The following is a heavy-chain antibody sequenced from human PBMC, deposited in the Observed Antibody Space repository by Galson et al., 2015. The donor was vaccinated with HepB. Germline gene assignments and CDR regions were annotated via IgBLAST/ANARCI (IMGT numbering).Heavy chain of an antibody. Sequence: SLRLSCAASGLIVSSNYMSWVRQAPGKGLERVSVIYSGGSTYYADSVKDRFTISRDNSKNTLYLQMNSLRAEDTAIYYCARAPWDSGGTCYHFDNWGQGTLVTVSS. CDR3: ARAPWDSGGTCYHFDN. J-gene: IGHJ4*02. CDR2: IYSGGST. V-gene: IGHV3-53*01. CDR1: GLIVSSNY. D-gene: IGHD2-15*01.